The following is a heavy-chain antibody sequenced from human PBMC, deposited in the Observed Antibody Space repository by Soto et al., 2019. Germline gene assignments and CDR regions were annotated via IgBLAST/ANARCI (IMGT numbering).Heavy chain of an antibody. V-gene: IGHV1-46*01. J-gene: IGHJ6*02. CDR3: ARGGRIVDTGIGYYYYHAMDV. CDR1: GYTFTSGY. D-gene: IGHD5-18*01. CDR2: FNPTGDTA. Sequence: GASVKVSCNASGYTFTSGYIHWVRQAPGQGLEWMGIFNPTGDTASYAQKLQGRVTMTRDTSTGTAYMELGSLRSEDTAVYYCARGGRIVDTGIGYYYYHAMDVWGQGTTVTVSS.